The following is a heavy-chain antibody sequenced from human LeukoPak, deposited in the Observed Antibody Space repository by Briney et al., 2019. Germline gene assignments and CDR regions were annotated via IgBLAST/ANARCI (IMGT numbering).Heavy chain of an antibody. CDR1: GGSISSYY. Sequence: SETLSLTCTVSGGSISSYYWSWIRQPPGKGLEWIGYIYYSGSTNYNPSLKSRVTISVDTSKNQFSLKLGSVTAADTAVYYCARVGVWYFPIVHVGEFNRFDPWGQGTLVTVSS. CDR3: ARVGVWYFPIVHVGEFNRFDP. J-gene: IGHJ5*02. CDR2: IYYSGST. V-gene: IGHV4-59*01. D-gene: IGHD3-10*01.